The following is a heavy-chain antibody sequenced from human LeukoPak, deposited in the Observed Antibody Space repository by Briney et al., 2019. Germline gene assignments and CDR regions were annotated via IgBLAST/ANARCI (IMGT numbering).Heavy chain of an antibody. V-gene: IGHV4-39*07. CDR2: INHSGST. CDR1: GGSISSGGYY. D-gene: IGHD4-17*01. Sequence: SETLSLTCTVSGGSISSGGYYWSWIRQPPGKGLEWIGEINHSGSTNYNPSLKSRVTISVDTSKNQFSLKLSSVTAADTAVYCCASVEYYGDWYFDLWGRGTLVTVSS. CDR3: ASVEYYGDWYFDL. J-gene: IGHJ2*01.